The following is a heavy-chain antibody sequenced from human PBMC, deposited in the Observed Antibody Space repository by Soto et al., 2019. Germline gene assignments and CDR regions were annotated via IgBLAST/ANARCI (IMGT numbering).Heavy chain of an antibody. CDR3: ARGLPGDY. Sequence: ASLKVYDKPSGYAFTSYAMHWVRQAPGQRLEWMGWINAGNGNTKYSQKFQGRVTITRDTSASTAYMELSSLRSEDTAVYYCARGLPGDYWGQGTLVTVSS. CDR1: GYAFTSYA. CDR2: INAGNGNT. J-gene: IGHJ4*02. V-gene: IGHV1-3*01. D-gene: IGHD2-15*01.